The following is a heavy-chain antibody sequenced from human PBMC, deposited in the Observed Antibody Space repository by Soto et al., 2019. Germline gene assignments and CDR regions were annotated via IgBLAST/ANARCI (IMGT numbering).Heavy chain of an antibody. CDR2: IIPIFGTA. CDR1: GCTFSSYA. Sequence: ASVKVSFKASGCTFSSYASSWVRQAPGQGLEWMGGIIPIFGTANYAQKFQGRVTITADESTSTAYMELSSLRSEDTAVYYCARARFGGGSSWYHYYYYGMDVWGQGTTVTVSS. D-gene: IGHD6-13*01. CDR3: ARARFGGGSSWYHYYYYGMDV. V-gene: IGHV1-69*13. J-gene: IGHJ6*02.